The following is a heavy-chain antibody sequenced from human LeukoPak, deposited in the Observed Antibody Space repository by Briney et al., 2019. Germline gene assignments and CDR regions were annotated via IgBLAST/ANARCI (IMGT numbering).Heavy chain of an antibody. CDR1: GFTFSSYS. J-gene: IGHJ4*02. V-gene: IGHV3-21*01. CDR2: ISSSSSYI. Sequence: GGSLRLSCAASGFTFSSYSMNWVRQAPGKGLEWVSSISSSSSYIYYADSVKGRFTISRDNAKNSLYLQMNSLRVDDSAVYYCAKDLRAYSFPVTGYWGQGTLVTVSS. D-gene: IGHD5-18*01. CDR3: AKDLRAYSFPVTGY.